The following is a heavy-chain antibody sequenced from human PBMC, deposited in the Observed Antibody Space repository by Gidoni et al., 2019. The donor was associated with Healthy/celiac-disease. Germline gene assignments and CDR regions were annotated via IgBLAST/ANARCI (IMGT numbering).Heavy chain of an antibody. D-gene: IGHD5-18*01. J-gene: IGHJ4*02. CDR3: AREGYHYY. CDR1: GYSISSGYY. CDR2: IYHSGST. Sequence: QVQLQESGPGLVKPSETLSLTCTVSGYSISSGYYWGWIRQPPGKGLEWIGSIYHSGSTYFNPSLKSRVTISVDTSKNQFSLKLSSVTAADTAVYYCAREGYHYYWGQGTLVTVSS. V-gene: IGHV4-38-2*02.